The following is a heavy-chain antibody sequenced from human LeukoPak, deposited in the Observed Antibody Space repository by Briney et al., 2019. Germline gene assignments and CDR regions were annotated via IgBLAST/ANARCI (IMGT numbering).Heavy chain of an antibody. D-gene: IGHD3-9*01. V-gene: IGHV3-30*04. J-gene: IGHJ5*02. Sequence: PGGSLRLSCAASGFTFSSYAMHWVRQAPGKGLEWVAVISHDGSNKYYADSVKGRFTISRDNSKNTLYLQMNSLRAEDTAVYYCARAPSYDILTGYYPAWGQGTLVTVSS. CDR3: ARAPSYDILTGYYPA. CDR2: ISHDGSNK. CDR1: GFTFSSYA.